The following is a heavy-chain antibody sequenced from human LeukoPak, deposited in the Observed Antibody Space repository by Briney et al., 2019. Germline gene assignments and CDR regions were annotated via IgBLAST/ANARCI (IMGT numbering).Heavy chain of an antibody. CDR3: ARTIRGY. D-gene: IGHD3-10*01. CDR1: GFAFSSFA. Sequence: GGSLRLSCAAPGFAFSSFAMSWVRQAPGKGLEWVANIKEDGSEKYYVDSVKGRFTISRDNAKNSLYLQMNGLRAEDTAVYYCARTIRGYWGQGTLVTVSS. CDR2: IKEDGSEK. J-gene: IGHJ4*02. V-gene: IGHV3-7*01.